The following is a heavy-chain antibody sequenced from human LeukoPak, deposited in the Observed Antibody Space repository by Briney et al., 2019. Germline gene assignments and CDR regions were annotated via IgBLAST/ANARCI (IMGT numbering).Heavy chain of an antibody. J-gene: IGHJ4*02. V-gene: IGHV3-23*01. D-gene: IGHD1-26*01. CDR2: ISGSGGGT. CDR3: AKDLGRYRNNHFDS. Sequence: GGSLRLSCAASGFTFNSYAMSWVRQAPEKGLEWVATISGSGGGTYYADSVKGRFTISRDDSKNTLYLQMNSLRAEDTAVYYCAKDLGRYRNNHFDSWGQGTLVTVSS. CDR1: GFTFNSYA.